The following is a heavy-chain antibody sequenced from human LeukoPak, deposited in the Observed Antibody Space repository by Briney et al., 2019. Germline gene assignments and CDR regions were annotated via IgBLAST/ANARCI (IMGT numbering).Heavy chain of an antibody. CDR3: ARGRTPLYYYGSGSFYDY. V-gene: IGHV4-61*02. J-gene: IGHJ4*02. Sequence: SETLSLTCTVSGGSISSGSYYWGWIRQPAGKGLEWIGRIYTSGSTNYNPSLKSRVTISVDTSKNQFSLKLSSVTAADTAVYYCARGRTPLYYYGSGSFYDYWGQGTLVTVSS. CDR1: GGSISSGSYY. CDR2: IYTSGST. D-gene: IGHD3-10*01.